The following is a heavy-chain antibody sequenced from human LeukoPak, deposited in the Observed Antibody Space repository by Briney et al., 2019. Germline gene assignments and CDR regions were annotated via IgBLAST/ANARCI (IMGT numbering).Heavy chain of an antibody. Sequence: SETLSLTCAVSGYSISSGYYWGWIRQPPGKGLEWIGSIYHSGSTYYNPSLKSRVTISVDTSKNQFSLKLRSVTAADTAVYYCARAIIAVAGVYYFDYWGQGTLVTVSS. CDR1: GYSISSGYY. CDR2: IYHSGST. D-gene: IGHD6-19*01. V-gene: IGHV4-38-2*01. CDR3: ARAIIAVAGVYYFDY. J-gene: IGHJ4*02.